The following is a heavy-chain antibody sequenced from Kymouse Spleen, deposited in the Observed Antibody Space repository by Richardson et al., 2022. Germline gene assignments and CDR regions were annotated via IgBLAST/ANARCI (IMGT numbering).Heavy chain of an antibody. CDR2: ISSSSSTI. J-gene: IGHJ6*02. CDR1: GFTFSSYS. CDR3: ARDGDDFWSGYSRYYYYYGMDV. V-gene: IGHV3-48*02. Sequence: EVQLVESGGGLVQPGGSLRLSCAASGFTFSSYSMNWVRQAPGKGLEWVSYISSSSSTIYYADSVKGRFTISRDNAKNSLYLQMNSLRDEDTAVYYCARDGDDFWSGYSRYYYYYGMDVWGQGTTVTVSS. D-gene: IGHD3-3*01.